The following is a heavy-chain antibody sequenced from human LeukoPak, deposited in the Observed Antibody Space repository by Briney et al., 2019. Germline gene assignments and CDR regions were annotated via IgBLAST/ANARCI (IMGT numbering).Heavy chain of an antibody. J-gene: IGHJ6*03. V-gene: IGHV4-39*01. CDR3: ARHDCSSTSCYYYYYYYMDV. D-gene: IGHD2-2*01. CDR1: GGSISISSYH. CDR2: IYYTGST. Sequence: SETLSLTCTVSGGSISISSYHWGWVRQPPGNGLEWIGNIYYTGSTYYNPSLKSRVTIPVDTSKNQFSLKLSSVTAADTAVYYCARHDCSSTSCYYYYYYYMDVWGKGTTVTISS.